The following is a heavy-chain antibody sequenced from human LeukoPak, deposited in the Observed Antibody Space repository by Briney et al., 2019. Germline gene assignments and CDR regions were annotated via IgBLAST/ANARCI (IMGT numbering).Heavy chain of an antibody. CDR2: IHHSGTS. CDR1: GASISSGDW. Sequence: PSGTLSLTCAVSGASISSGDWWSWVRPPPGKGLEWIGEIHHSGTSIFNPSLTSRVTISADKSKNQFSQKLSSVTAADTAVYYCARDRARAAGTDAFDIWGQGTMVTVSS. CDR3: ARDRARAAGTDAFDI. D-gene: IGHD6-13*01. J-gene: IGHJ3*02. V-gene: IGHV4-4*02.